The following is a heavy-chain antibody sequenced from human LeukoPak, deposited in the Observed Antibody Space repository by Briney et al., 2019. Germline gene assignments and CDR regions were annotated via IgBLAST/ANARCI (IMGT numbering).Heavy chain of an antibody. CDR3: AKDLPHRVVPAAMHALDY. D-gene: IGHD2-2*01. CDR2: ISYDGSNK. V-gene: IGHV3-30*18. J-gene: IGHJ4*02. CDR1: GFTFSSYG. Sequence: GGSLRLSCAASGFTFSSYGMHWVRQAPGKGLEWVAVISYDGSNKYYADSVKGRFTISRDNSKNTLYLQMNSLRAEDTAVYYCAKDLPHRVVPAAMHALDYWGQGTLVSVSS.